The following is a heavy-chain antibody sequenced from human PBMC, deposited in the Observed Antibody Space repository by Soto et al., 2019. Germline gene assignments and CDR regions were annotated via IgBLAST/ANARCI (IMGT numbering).Heavy chain of an antibody. CDR3: AREAAVAGYPYFDY. Sequence: QVQLVQSGAEVKKPGSSVKVSCKASGGTFSSYAISWVRQAPGQGLEWMGGIIPIFGTANYAQKFQGRVTITAHKSTSTAYMELSSVRSEDTAVYYGAREAAVAGYPYFDYWGQGTLVTVSS. CDR1: GGTFSSYA. J-gene: IGHJ4*02. CDR2: IIPIFGTA. V-gene: IGHV1-69*14. D-gene: IGHD6-19*01.